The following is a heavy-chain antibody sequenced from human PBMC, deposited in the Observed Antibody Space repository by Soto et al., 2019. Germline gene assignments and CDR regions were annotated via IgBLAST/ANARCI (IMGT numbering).Heavy chain of an antibody. CDR3: ARDGRDGYNCHPFGAFDI. CDR1: GFTFSSYA. V-gene: IGHV3-30-3*01. D-gene: IGHD5-12*01. J-gene: IGHJ3*02. Sequence: QVQLVESGGGVVQPGRSLRLSCAASGFTFSSYAMHWVRQAPGKGLEWVAVISYDGSNKYYADSVKGRFTISRDNSKNTRYLQMNSLRAQDTAVYYCARDGRDGYNCHPFGAFDIWGQGTMVTVSS. CDR2: ISYDGSNK.